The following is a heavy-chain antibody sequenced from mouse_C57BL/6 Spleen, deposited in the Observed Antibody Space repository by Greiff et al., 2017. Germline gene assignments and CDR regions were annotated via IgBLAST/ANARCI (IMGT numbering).Heavy chain of an antibody. D-gene: IGHD1-1*02. Sequence: VQVVESGPGLVQPSQSLSITCTVSGFSLTSYGVHWVRQPPGKGLEWLGVIWSGGSTDYNAAFISRLSISKDNSKSQVFFKMSSLQADDTAIYYCAKNHYDYYAMDDWGQGTSVTVSS. CDR3: AKNHYDYYAMDD. CDR2: IWSGGST. J-gene: IGHJ4*01. V-gene: IGHV2-4*01. CDR1: GFSLTSYG.